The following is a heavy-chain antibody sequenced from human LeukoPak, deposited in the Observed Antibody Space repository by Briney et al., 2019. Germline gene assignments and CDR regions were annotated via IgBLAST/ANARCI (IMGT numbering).Heavy chain of an antibody. CDR1: GYTFTSYD. Sequence: ASVKVSCKASGYTFTSYDINWVRQATGQGLEWMGWMNPNSGNTGYAQKFQGRVTMTRDTSISTAYMELSRLRSDDTAVYYCARVHPDSSGYYYSIGKYYFDYWGQGTLVTVSS. V-gene: IGHV1-8*02. J-gene: IGHJ4*02. D-gene: IGHD3-22*01. CDR2: MNPNSGNT. CDR3: ARVHPDSSGYYYSIGKYYFDY.